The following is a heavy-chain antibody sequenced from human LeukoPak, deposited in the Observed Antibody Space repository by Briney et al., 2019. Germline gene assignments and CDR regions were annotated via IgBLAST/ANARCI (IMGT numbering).Heavy chain of an antibody. CDR3: ARDIPRGSTHLDY. Sequence: PGGSLRLSCAASGFTFNNYAMGWVRQPPGKGLEWVASIEDDGDQKNYGDSVKGRFTISRDNAENSLYLQMNILRVEDTAVYYCARDIPRGSTHLDYWGQGTLVTVSA. CDR1: GFTFNNYA. J-gene: IGHJ4*02. CDR2: IEDDGDQK. D-gene: IGHD1-26*01. V-gene: IGHV3-7*01.